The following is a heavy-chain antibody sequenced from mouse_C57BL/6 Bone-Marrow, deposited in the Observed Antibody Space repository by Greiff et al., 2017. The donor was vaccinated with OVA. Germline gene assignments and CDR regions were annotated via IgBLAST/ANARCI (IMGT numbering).Heavy chain of an antibody. Sequence: EVKVVESGPELVKPGASVEISCKASGYSFTDYNMNWVKQSNGKSLEWIGVINPNYGTTSYNQKFKGKATLTVDQSSSTAYMQLNSLTSEDSAVYYCARDYYGSSYGYWGQGTTLTVSS. J-gene: IGHJ2*01. CDR2: INPNYGTT. D-gene: IGHD1-1*01. V-gene: IGHV1-39*01. CDR3: ARDYYGSSYGY. CDR1: GYSFTDYN.